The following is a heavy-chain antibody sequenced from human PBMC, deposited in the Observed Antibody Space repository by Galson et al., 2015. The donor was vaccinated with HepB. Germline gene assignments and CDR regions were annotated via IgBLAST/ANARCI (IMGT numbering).Heavy chain of an antibody. CDR3: ARVGYSYGFDI. Sequence: SLRLSCAASGFTVSSVYMSWVRRAPGTGLELVSVDSGGGTYYTDSVKGRFTVSSDNSKNTLYLQMNSLRVEDTAVYYCARVGYSYGFDIWGQGTMVTVSS. J-gene: IGHJ3*02. CDR2: DSGGGT. D-gene: IGHD5-18*01. V-gene: IGHV3-66*02. CDR1: GFTVSSVY.